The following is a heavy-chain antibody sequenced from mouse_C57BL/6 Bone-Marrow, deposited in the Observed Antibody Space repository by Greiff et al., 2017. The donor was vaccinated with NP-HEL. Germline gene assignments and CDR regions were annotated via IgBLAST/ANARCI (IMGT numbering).Heavy chain of an antibody. Sequence: EVMLVESEGGLVQPGSSMKLSCTASGFTFSDYYMAWVRQVPEKGLEWVANINYDGSSTYYLDSLKSRFIISRDNAKNILYLQMSSLKSEDTATYYCARITTVGWYFDVWGTGTTVTVSS. J-gene: IGHJ1*03. CDR1: GFTFSDYY. V-gene: IGHV5-16*01. CDR3: ARITTVGWYFDV. CDR2: INYDGSST. D-gene: IGHD1-1*01.